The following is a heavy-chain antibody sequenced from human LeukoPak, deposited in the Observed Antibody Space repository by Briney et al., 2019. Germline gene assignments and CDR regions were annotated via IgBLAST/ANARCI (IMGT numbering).Heavy chain of an antibody. J-gene: IGHJ6*03. V-gene: IGHV1-18*01. CDR3: ARIPATLDYYYYYYMDV. CDR2: ISAYNGNT. CDR1: GYTFTSYG. Sequence: ASVKVSCKASGYTFTSYGISWVRQAPGQGLEWMGWISAYNGNTNYAQKLQGRVTMTTDISTSTAYMELRSLRSDDTAVYYCARIPATLDYYYYYYMDVWGKGTTVTVSS. D-gene: IGHD4-23*01.